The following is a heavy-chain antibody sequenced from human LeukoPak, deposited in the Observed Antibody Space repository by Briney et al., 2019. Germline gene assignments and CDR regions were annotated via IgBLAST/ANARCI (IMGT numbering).Heavy chain of an antibody. CDR2: INSHGSST. V-gene: IGHV3-74*01. CDR3: AKVVVRGVIKSYYGMDV. J-gene: IGHJ6*02. Sequence: GGSLRLSCAASGFTFSSYWMHWVRQAPGKGLVWVSRINSHGSSTSYADSVKGRFTISRDNSKNTLYLQMNSLRAEDTAVYYCAKVVVRGVIKSYYGMDVWGQGTTVTVSS. CDR1: GFTFSSYW. D-gene: IGHD3-10*01.